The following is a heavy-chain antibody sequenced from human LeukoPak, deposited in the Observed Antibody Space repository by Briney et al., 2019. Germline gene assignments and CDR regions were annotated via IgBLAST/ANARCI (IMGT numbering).Heavy chain of an antibody. Sequence: PGGPLRLSCAASGFTFSSYWMSWVRQAPGKGLEWVANIKQDGSEKYYVDSVKGRFTISRDNAKNSLYLQMNSLRAEDTAVYYCARDHANYDFWSGYYTPYNWFDPWGQGTLVTVSS. V-gene: IGHV3-7*01. CDR2: IKQDGSEK. J-gene: IGHJ5*02. CDR1: GFTFSSYW. CDR3: ARDHANYDFWSGYYTPYNWFDP. D-gene: IGHD3-3*01.